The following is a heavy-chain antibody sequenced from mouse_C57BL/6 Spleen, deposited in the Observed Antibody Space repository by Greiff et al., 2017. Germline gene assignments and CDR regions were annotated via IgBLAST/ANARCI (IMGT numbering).Heavy chain of an antibody. V-gene: IGHV1-84*01. CDR1: GYTFTDYY. J-gene: IGHJ4*01. Sequence: VQLQESGPELVKPGASVKISCKASGYTFTDYYINWVKQRPGQGLEWIGWIYPGSGNTKYNEKFKGKATLTVDTSSSTAYMQLSSLTSEDSAVYFCAREGYDYDEGGYYYAMDYWGQGTSVTVSS. CDR3: AREGYDYDEGGYYYAMDY. CDR2: IYPGSGNT. D-gene: IGHD2-4*01.